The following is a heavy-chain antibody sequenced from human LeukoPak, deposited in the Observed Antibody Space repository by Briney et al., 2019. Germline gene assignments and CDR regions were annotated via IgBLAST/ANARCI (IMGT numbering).Heavy chain of an antibody. J-gene: IGHJ4*02. V-gene: IGHV4-4*07. D-gene: IGHD2-2*01. Sequence: PSETLSLTCTASGGSISSYYWSWIRQPAGKGLEWIGRIYTSGSTNYNPSLKSRVTMSVDTSKNQFSLKLSSVTAADTAVYYCARDDCSSTSCTFDYWGQGTLVTVSS. CDR3: ARDDCSSTSCTFDY. CDR2: IYTSGST. CDR1: GGSISSYY.